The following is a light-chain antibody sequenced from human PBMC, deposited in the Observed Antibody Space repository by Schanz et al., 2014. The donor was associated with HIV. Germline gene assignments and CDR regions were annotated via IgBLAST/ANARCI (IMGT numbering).Light chain of an antibody. Sequence: DIPMTQSPSTLSAFVGDRVTITCRASQSIGNSLAWYQQKPGKAPKLLIYKASSLESGVPSRFSGSGSGTEFTLTISSLQPDDFATYYCQQYNSYPWTFGQGTKVEIK. V-gene: IGKV1-5*03. CDR1: QSIGNS. CDR3: QQYNSYPWT. J-gene: IGKJ1*01. CDR2: KAS.